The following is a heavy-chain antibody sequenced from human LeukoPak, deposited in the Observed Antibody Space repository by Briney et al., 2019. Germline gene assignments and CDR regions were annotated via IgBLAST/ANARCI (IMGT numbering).Heavy chain of an antibody. CDR1: GGSISSYY. CDR3: ARHTLVGARNAFDI. CDR2: MYYSGNA. Sequence: SETLSLTCNVSGGSISSYYWSWIRQPPGKRLEWIGYMYYSGNANYNPSLKSRVTTSVDSSKNQFSLKLSSVTAADTAVYYCARHTLVGARNAFDIWGQGTMVTVSS. J-gene: IGHJ3*02. V-gene: IGHV4-59*08. D-gene: IGHD1-26*01.